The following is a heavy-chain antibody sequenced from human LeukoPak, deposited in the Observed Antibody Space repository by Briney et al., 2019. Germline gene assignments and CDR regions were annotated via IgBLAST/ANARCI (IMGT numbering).Heavy chain of an antibody. CDR2: MSYSGST. CDR3: ARARRRDYGSGGLLPFDP. Sequence: SETLSLTCTVSGGSINTNIYSISTNVYFWGWIRRPPGKGLEWIGTMSYSGSTYYNPSLNSRVTISVDTSNNQFSLKLTSVTAADTAVYYCARARRRDYGSGGLLPFDPWGQGMLVAVSS. CDR1: GGSINTNIYSISTNVYF. D-gene: IGHD3-10*01. V-gene: IGHV4-39*07. J-gene: IGHJ5*02.